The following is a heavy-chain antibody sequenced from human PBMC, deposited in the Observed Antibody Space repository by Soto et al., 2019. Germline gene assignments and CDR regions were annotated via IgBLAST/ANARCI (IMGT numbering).Heavy chain of an antibody. V-gene: IGHV3-11*01. CDR2: ISSGSTNI. CDR1: GFTFSDFY. D-gene: IGHD1-1*01. CDR3: ARDRNAAGSDY. J-gene: IGHJ4*02. Sequence: QVQLVESGGGLVKPGGSLRLSCAASGFTFSDFYMSWIRQAPGKGLEWISYISSGSTNIFYADSVKGRFTVSRDNAKNSVDLQMDSLRAEDMAVYYCARDRNAAGSDYWGQGTLVTVS.